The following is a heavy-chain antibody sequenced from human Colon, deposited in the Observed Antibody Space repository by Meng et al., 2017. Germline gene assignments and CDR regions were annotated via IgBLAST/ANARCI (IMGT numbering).Heavy chain of an antibody. CDR3: ARDGRTTEWLDP. CDR2: IYTSGGT. V-gene: IGHV4-61*02. Sequence: KEAGHGLVKPSQTLSRTCTVSGGSISSGSSYWNWIRQPAGKGLEWIGRIYTSGGTNYNPSFKSRVTISIDTSKNQFSLKLSSVTAADTAVYYCARDGRTTEWLDPWGQGTLVTVSS. D-gene: IGHD4-17*01. CDR1: GGSISSGSSY. J-gene: IGHJ5*02.